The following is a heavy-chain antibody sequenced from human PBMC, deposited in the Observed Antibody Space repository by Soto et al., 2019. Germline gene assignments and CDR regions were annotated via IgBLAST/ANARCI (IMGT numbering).Heavy chain of an antibody. J-gene: IGHJ5*02. Sequence: QVQLVQSGAEVKKPGASVKVSCKASGYTFTSYDINWVRQATGQGLEWMGWMNPNSGNTGYAQKFQGRVTMTRTTSISTAYMELSSLRSEDTAVYYCARRGSIAARKTRAWFDPWGQGTLVTVSS. CDR1: GYTFTSYD. CDR2: MNPNSGNT. D-gene: IGHD6-6*01. V-gene: IGHV1-8*01. CDR3: ARRGSIAARKTRAWFDP.